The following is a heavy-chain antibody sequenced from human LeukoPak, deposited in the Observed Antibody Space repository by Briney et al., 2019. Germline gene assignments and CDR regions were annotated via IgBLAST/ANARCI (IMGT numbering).Heavy chain of an antibody. D-gene: IGHD2-2*01. Sequence: PGGSLRLSCAASGFSFSSYSITWVRQAPGKVLEWVSALSAIAGTTYYADSVKGRFTTSRDNAKNTLYLHVNSLRAEDTAVYYCAKLPREYCSSTSCPNWFDTWGQGTLVTVSS. V-gene: IGHV3-23*01. CDR2: LSAIAGTT. J-gene: IGHJ5*02. CDR3: AKLPREYCSSTSCPNWFDT. CDR1: GFSFSSYS.